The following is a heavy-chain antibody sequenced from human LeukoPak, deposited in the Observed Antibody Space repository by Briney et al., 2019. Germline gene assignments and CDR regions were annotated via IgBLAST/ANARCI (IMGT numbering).Heavy chain of an antibody. V-gene: IGHV4-30-4*08. CDR1: GGSISSGDYY. CDR3: ARVSTPGYYYFYYMDV. Sequence: PSETLSLTCTVSGGSISSGDYYWSWIRQPPGKGLEWIGYIYYSGSTYYNPSLKSRVTISVDTSKNQFSLKLSSVTAADTAVYYCARVSTPGYYYFYYMDVWGKGTTVIVSS. CDR2: IYYSGST. D-gene: IGHD5/OR15-5a*01. J-gene: IGHJ6*03.